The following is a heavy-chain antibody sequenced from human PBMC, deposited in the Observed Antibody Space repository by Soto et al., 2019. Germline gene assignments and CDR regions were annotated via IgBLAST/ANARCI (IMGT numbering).Heavy chain of an antibody. D-gene: IGHD3-10*01. V-gene: IGHV1-69*05. CDR1: GGTFSSYA. J-gene: IGHJ4*02. CDR3: ARDFSGPMDY. Sequence: AASVKVSCKASGGTFSSYAISWVRQAPGQGLEWKGGIIPIFGTANYAQKLQGRVTMTKDTYTSTIYLELSSLRSEDTAVYYCARDFSGPMDYWGRGTLVSVSS. CDR2: IIPIFGTA.